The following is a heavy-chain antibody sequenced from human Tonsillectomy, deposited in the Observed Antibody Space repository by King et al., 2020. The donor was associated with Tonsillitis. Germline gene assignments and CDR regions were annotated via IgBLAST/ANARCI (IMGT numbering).Heavy chain of an antibody. CDR2: IRYDGKNE. Sequence: VQLVESGGGVAQPGGSLRLSCAASGFTFSNYGIHWVRQTPGKGLELVAFIRYDGKNEYYADSVKGRFTISRDNSKNTLYLHMNSLRTEDASVYYCARDHLPYYYGSGSYHGYHGMDVWGQGTTVTVSS. CDR1: GFTFSNYG. D-gene: IGHD3-10*01. V-gene: IGHV3-30*02. CDR3: ARDHLPYYYGSGSYHGYHGMDV. J-gene: IGHJ6*02.